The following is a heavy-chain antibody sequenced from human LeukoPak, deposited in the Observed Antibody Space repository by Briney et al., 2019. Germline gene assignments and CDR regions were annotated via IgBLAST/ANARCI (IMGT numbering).Heavy chain of an antibody. CDR3: ARVSCSGGSCYAGWFDP. CDR1: GFTFSSYG. V-gene: IGHV3-30*03. Sequence: GGSLRLSCAASGFTFSSYGMHWVRQAPGKGLEWVAVISYDGSNKYYADSVKGRFTISRDNSKNTLYLQMNSLRAEDTAVYYCARVSCSGGSCYAGWFDPWGQGTLVTVSS. CDR2: ISYDGSNK. J-gene: IGHJ5*02. D-gene: IGHD2-15*01.